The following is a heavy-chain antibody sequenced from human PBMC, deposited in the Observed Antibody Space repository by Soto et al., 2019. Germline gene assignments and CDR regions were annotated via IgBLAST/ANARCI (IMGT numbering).Heavy chain of an antibody. CDR1: VDTFSNHP. Sequence: QVQLVQSGAEVKKPGSSVKVSCKASVDTFSNHPFSWLRQAPGQGLELMGRIIPMLGVANYAQKLQGRVTITADKSTSTAHVELSRLRSAETAVYYCARVAEMGTVTQGYYYYMDVWGKGTTVTVSS. CDR3: ARVAEMGTVTQGYYYYMDV. CDR2: IIPMLGVA. V-gene: IGHV1-69*04. D-gene: IGHD4-17*01. J-gene: IGHJ6*03.